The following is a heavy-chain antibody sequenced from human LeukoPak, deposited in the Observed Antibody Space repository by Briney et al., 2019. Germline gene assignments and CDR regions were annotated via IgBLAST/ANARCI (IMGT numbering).Heavy chain of an antibody. D-gene: IGHD3-22*01. V-gene: IGHV1-2*06. CDR1: GYTFTGYY. Sequence: GASVKVSCKASGYTFTGYYMHWVRQAPGQGLEWMGRINPNSGGTNYAQKFQGRVTMTRDTSISTAYMELSRLRSDDTAVYYCARVRHSTYYYDCSGYYPNWFDPWGQGTLVTVSS. CDR2: INPNSGGT. CDR3: ARVRHSTYYYDCSGYYPNWFDP. J-gene: IGHJ5*02.